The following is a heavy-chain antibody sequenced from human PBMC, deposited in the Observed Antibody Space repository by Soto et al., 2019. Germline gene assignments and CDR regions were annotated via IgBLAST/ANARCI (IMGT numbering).Heavy chain of an antibody. Sequence: GAPVNVSCKXSGYTITSYGISRVRQAPGQGLEWMGWISAYNGNTNYAQKLQGRATMTTDTSTSTAYMELRSLRSDDTAVYYWARGWVGLYVYTAPAHNYYYYGMDVWGQGTTVTVSS. V-gene: IGHV1-18*04. CDR1: GYTITSYG. CDR3: ARGWVGLYVYTAPAHNYYYYGMDV. CDR2: ISAYNGNT. D-gene: IGHD5-18*01. J-gene: IGHJ6*02.